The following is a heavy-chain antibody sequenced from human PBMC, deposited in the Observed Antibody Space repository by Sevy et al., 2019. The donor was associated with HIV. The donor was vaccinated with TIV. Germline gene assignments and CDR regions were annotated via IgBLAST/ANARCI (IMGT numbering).Heavy chain of an antibody. CDR1: GGSITSLY. V-gene: IGHV4-59*08. Sequence: SETLSLTYTVSGGSITSLYWNWIRQPPGKELEWIANIYYNGHINYIPSLKSRVTLSLDTSKNQFSLRLSSVTAADTAMYYCAGENAWGRGYSWGQGTLVTVSS. D-gene: IGHD1-26*01. CDR2: IYYNGHI. CDR3: AGENAWGRGYS. J-gene: IGHJ4*02.